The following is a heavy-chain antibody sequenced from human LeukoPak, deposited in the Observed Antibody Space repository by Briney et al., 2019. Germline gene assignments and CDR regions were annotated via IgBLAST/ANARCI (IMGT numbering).Heavy chain of an antibody. D-gene: IGHD3-22*01. CDR2: IDSGGRT. CDR1: GFTVSSNY. CDR3: ARGHYYDSSGLDY. J-gene: IGHJ4*02. V-gene: IGHV3-66*02. Sequence: GGSLRLPCAASGFTVSSNYMNWVRQAPGKGLEWVSVIDSGGRTFYADSVKGRFTISRDNSKNTLYLQMNSLRAEDTAVHYCARGHYYDSSGLDYWGQGTLVTVSS.